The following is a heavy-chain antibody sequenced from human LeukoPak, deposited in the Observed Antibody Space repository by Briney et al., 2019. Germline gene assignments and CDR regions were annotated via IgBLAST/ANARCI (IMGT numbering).Heavy chain of an antibody. Sequence: EASVKVSCKASGFTFINYYMHWVRQAPGQGLEWLGIINLSGGSTHYPQKFQDRVTMTRDTSTSTVYMELSSLRSEDTAVYYCARGRSVNMIVTDAFDVWGQGTMVTVSS. CDR2: INLSGGST. D-gene: IGHD3-22*01. CDR3: ARGRSVNMIVTDAFDV. J-gene: IGHJ3*01. V-gene: IGHV1-46*01. CDR1: GFTFINYY.